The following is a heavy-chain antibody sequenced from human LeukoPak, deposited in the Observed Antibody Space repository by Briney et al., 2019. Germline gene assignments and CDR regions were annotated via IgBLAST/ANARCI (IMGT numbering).Heavy chain of an antibody. CDR3: ARASGPFDY. D-gene: IGHD3-10*01. J-gene: IGHJ4*02. V-gene: IGHV3-33*01. Sequence: PGRFLRLSCAASVFVFYIYGMHWVPRAPGKGLEGLAVIWNDGSNKYYADSVKDRFTISRDNPKNTRYLQMNSLRGEDTALYYRARASGPFDYWGQGTLVTVSS. CDR1: VFVFYIYG. CDR2: IWNDGSNK.